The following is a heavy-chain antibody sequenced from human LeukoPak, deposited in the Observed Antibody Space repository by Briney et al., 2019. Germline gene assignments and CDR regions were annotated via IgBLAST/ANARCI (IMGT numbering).Heavy chain of an antibody. CDR3: ARGNLVRAVAGPNFDY. J-gene: IGHJ4*02. CDR1: GGTLSSYA. CDR2: IIPICGTA. D-gene: IGHD6-19*01. V-gene: IGHV1-69*05. Sequence: GASVKVSCEASGGTLSSYAMSWVRQAPGQGLEWVGGIIPICGTANYAQKFQGRVTITTDESKSTAYMEMSSLRPEDTAVYYCARGNLVRAVAGPNFDYWGQGTLVTVSS.